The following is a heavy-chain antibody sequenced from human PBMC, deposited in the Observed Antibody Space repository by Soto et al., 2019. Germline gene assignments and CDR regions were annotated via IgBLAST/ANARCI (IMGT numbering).Heavy chain of an antibody. J-gene: IGHJ5*02. CDR3: ARIPARMGWFDT. CDR2: IFSTDDK. D-gene: IGHD3-16*01. Sequence: QATVKESGPVLVNPPETLTLTCTVAGFSLSNAKVGVSGIRQPPGKALEWLAHIFSTDDKSYSTSLKRRLSIFKDTSKSQVVLTMTNVDPVDTVSYYSARIPARMGWFDTWGQGTLVTVSS. CDR1: GFSLSNAKVG. V-gene: IGHV2-26*01.